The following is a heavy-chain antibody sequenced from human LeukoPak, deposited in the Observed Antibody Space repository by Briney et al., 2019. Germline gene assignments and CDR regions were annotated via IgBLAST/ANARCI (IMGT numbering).Heavy chain of an antibody. Sequence: SQTLSLTCTVSGGSISSGSYYWSWIRQPAGKGLEWIGRIYTSGSTNYNPSLKSRVTVSVDTSKNQFSLKLSSVTAADTAVYYCARELVVAADYDMDVWGQGTTVTVSS. CDR1: GGSISSGSYY. CDR2: IYTSGST. D-gene: IGHD2-15*01. V-gene: IGHV4-61*02. J-gene: IGHJ6*02. CDR3: ARELVVAADYDMDV.